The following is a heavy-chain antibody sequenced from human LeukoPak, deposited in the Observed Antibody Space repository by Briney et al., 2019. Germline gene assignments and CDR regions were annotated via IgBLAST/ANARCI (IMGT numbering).Heavy chain of an antibody. V-gene: IGHV3-21*01. CDR1: GFTFSSYS. J-gene: IGHJ4*02. CDR2: ISSSSSYI. Sequence: GGSLRLSCAASGFTFSSYSMNWVRQAPGKGLEWVSSISSSSSYIYYADSVKGRFTISRDNAKNSPYLQMNSLRAEDTAVYYCARGPPHYGDYRPPLYFDYWGQGTLVTVSS. CDR3: ARGPPHYGDYRPPLYFDY. D-gene: IGHD4-17*01.